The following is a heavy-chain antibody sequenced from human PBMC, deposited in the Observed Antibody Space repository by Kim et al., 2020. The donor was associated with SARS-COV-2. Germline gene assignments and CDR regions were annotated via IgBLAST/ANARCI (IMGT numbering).Heavy chain of an antibody. CDR1: GGTFSSYA. Sequence: SVKVSCKASGGTFSSYAISWVRQAPGQGLEWMGGIIPIFGTANYAQKFQGRVTITADESTSTAYMELSSLRSEDTAVYYCASTFWSGFWDYFDYWGQRTPGSFSS. CDR3: ASTFWSGFWDYFDY. V-gene: IGHV1-69*13. CDR2: IIPIFGTA. D-gene: IGHD3-3*01. J-gene: IGHJ4*02.